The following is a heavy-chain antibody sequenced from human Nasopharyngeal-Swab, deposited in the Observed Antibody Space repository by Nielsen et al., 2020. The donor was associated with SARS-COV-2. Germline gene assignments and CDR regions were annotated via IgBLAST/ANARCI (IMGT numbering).Heavy chain of an antibody. CDR1: GFTFGDYA. CDR3: TGYSTIFY. D-gene: IGHD2-2*01. Sequence: GESLKISCTTSGFTFGDYAMSWVRQAPGKGLEWVGFIRSEANGGTAEYAVSVEGRFSISRDDSKSIAYLQMNSLKTEDTAVYYCTGYSTIFYWGQGTLGTVSS. CDR2: IRSEANGGTA. V-gene: IGHV3-49*04. J-gene: IGHJ4*02.